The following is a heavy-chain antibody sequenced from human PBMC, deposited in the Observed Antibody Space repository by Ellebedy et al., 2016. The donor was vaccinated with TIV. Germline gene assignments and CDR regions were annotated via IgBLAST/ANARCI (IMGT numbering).Heavy chain of an antibody. CDR3: ARAWGGSCFDY. Sequence: SGPTLVKPSQTLTLTCSFSEFSLSSTGVGVGWIRQPPGKALEWLALIYWHDDKRYSPSLESRLTITKDTSKNQVVLTMTNMDPVDTATYYCARAWGGSCFDYWGQGTLVTVSS. CDR1: EFSLSSTGVG. J-gene: IGHJ4*02. D-gene: IGHD2-2*03. CDR2: IYWHDDK. V-gene: IGHV2-5*01.